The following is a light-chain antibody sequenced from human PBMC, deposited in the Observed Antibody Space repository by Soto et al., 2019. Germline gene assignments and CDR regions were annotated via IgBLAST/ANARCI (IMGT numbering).Light chain of an antibody. CDR2: LGS. CDR1: QSLLHGNGYNY. Sequence: DIVMTQSPLSLPVTPGEPASISCRSSQSLLHGNGYNYLDWFLQKPGQSPQLLIYLGSNLASGVPDRFSGSGSGTDFTLKISRVEAEDVGVYYCMQALQTPTFGQGTRLEIK. V-gene: IGKV2-28*01. CDR3: MQALQTPT. J-gene: IGKJ5*01.